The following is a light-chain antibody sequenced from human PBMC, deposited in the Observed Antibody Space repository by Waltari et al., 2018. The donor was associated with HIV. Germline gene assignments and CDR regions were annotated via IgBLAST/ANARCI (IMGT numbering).Light chain of an antibody. V-gene: IGLV1-44*01. Sequence: QSVLTQSPSASGTPGQRVTISCSVSSSNIAANTVSWYQQFSGTAPKLLIHSNNQRPPGVTDRFSGTKSGTAASLAISGLQSEDEADYYCAAWDDGVNGWVFGGGTKLTVL. CDR2: SNN. CDR3: AAWDDGVNGWV. J-gene: IGLJ3*02. CDR1: SSNIAANT.